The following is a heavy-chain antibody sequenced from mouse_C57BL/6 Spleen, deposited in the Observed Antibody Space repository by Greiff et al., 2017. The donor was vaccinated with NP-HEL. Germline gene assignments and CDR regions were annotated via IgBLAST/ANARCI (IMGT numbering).Heavy chain of an antibody. CDR1: GYTFTSYW. J-gene: IGHJ2*01. CDR2: IDPSDSYT. CDR3: ARELGGEYYFDY. V-gene: IGHV1-50*01. D-gene: IGHD4-1*01. Sequence: QVQLQQPGAELVKPGASVKLSCKASGYTFTSYWMQWVKQRPGQGLEWIGEIDPSDSYTNYNQKFKGKATLTVDTSSSTAYMQLSSLTSEDSAVYYSARELGGEYYFDYWGQGTTLTVSS.